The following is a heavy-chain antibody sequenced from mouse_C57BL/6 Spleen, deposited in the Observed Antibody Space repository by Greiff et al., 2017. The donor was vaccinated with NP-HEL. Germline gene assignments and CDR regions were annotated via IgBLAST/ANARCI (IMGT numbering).Heavy chain of an antibody. V-gene: IGHV1-81*01. CDR2: IYPRSGNT. D-gene: IGHD2-4*01. Sequence: QVQLQQSGAELARPGASVKLSCKASGYTFTSYGISWVKQRTGQGLEWIGEIYPRSGNTYYNEKFKGKATLTADKSSSTAYMELRSLTSEDSAVYFCARGYDYSYYFDYWGQGTTLTVSS. J-gene: IGHJ2*01. CDR1: GYTFTSYG. CDR3: ARGYDYSYYFDY.